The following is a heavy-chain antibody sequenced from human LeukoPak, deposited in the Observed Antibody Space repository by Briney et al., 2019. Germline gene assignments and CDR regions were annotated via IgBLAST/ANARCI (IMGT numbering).Heavy chain of an antibody. D-gene: IGHD4-17*01. CDR2: ISYDGSNK. J-gene: IGHJ4*02. V-gene: IGHV3-30-3*01. CDR1: GFTFNSYA. Sequence: PGGSLRLSCAASGFTFNSYAMHWVRQAPGKGLEWVAVISYDGSNKYYADSVKGRFTISRDNSKNTLYLQMISLRAEDTAVYYCARDRTGYGENVHFDYWDQGTLVTVSS. CDR3: ARDRTGYGENVHFDY.